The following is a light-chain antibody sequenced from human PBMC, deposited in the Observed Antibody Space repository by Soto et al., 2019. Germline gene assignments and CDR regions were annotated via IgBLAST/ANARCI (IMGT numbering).Light chain of an antibody. CDR2: GAS. V-gene: IGKV3-15*01. J-gene: IGKJ2*01. Sequence: EIVMTQSPATLSVSPGARATLSCRASQSVSSTLAWYQQKPGQAPRLLIYGASTRATGIPARFSGSGSGTEFTLTISSLQSEDFAVYYCQQYNNWPGTFGQGTKLEIK. CDR3: QQYNNWPGT. CDR1: QSVSST.